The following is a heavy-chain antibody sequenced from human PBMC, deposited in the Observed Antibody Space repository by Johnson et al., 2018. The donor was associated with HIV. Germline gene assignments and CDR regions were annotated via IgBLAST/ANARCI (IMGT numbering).Heavy chain of an antibody. CDR2: IYSGGSP. V-gene: IGHV3-66*02. CDR1: GFTVTSDY. CDR3: ARVRVGAFDI. D-gene: IGHD1-26*01. J-gene: IGHJ3*02. Sequence: VQLVESGGGLVQPGGSLRLSCAASGFTVTSDYMRWVRQAPGKGLEWVSIIYSGGSPYYADSVKGRFTISRDNSKNTLHLQMSSLRPEDTAVYYCARVRVGAFDIWGQGTMVTVSS.